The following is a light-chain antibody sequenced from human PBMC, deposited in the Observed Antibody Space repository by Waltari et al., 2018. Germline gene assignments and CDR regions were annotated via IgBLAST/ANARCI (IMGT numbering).Light chain of an antibody. J-gene: IGLJ3*02. Sequence: QSVLTQSPSASGTPGQRVTISCSGSSSNIGANYVYWYQQFPGTAPRLLIYRSDQRPSGVPDRFSGSKSGTSASLAISGLRSEDEADYYCATWDDSLNAWVFGGGTRLTAL. CDR2: RSD. V-gene: IGLV1-47*01. CDR3: ATWDDSLNAWV. CDR1: SSNIGANY.